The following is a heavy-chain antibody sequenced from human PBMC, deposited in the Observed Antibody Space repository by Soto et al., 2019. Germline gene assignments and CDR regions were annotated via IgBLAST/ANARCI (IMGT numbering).Heavy chain of an antibody. CDR2: IVVGSGNT. D-gene: IGHD6-19*01. J-gene: IGHJ6*02. Sequence: QMQLVQSGPEVKKPGTSVKVSCKASTFTFTSSAVQWVRQARGQRLEWIGWIVVGSGNTKYAQNFQERVTITRDMSSGTAYLELSSLRSEDTAVYYCVKDGSSGWPYFGDMDVWGRGTTVTVSS. CDR1: TFTFTSSA. CDR3: VKDGSSGWPYFGDMDV. V-gene: IGHV1-58*01.